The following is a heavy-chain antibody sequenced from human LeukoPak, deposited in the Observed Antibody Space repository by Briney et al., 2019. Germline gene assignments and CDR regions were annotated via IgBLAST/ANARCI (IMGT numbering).Heavy chain of an antibody. CDR3: WRRFFNSCPLDF. J-gene: IGHJ4*02. V-gene: IGHV3-66*04. CDR1: GFNVTTNN. D-gene: IGHD3-3*01. Sequence: GGSLRLSCVGSGFNVTTNNMYWVRQAPGKGLECVSAFHAGGGPDYADSVRDRFTISRDNSKNTLYLQMNSLIAEDTAGYFCWRRFFNSCPLDFWGQGTLVTVSS. CDR2: FHAGGGP.